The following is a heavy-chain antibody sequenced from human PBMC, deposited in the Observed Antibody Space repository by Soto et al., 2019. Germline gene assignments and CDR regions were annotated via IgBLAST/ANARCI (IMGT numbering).Heavy chain of an antibody. CDR2: IYYSGST. V-gene: IGHV4-61*01. CDR3: ARASGYTAMAQDRNYYYGMDV. J-gene: IGHJ6*02. D-gene: IGHD5-18*01. Sequence: SETLSLTCTVSGASITSGTYYWSWIRQPPGKGLEWIGYIYYSGSTNYNPSLKSRVTISVDTPKNQFSLKLSSVTAADTAVYYCARASGYTAMAQDRNYYYGMDVWGQGTTVTVSS. CDR1: GASITSGTYY.